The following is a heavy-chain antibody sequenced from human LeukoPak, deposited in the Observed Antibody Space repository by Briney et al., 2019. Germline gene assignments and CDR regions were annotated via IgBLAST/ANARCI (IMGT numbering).Heavy chain of an antibody. V-gene: IGHV3-7*01. CDR2: IKQDGSDE. J-gene: IGHJ4*02. Sequence: GGSLRLSCVVSGFTFSDYWMTWVRQAPGKGLEWVANIKQDGSDEYYVDPARGRFTISRDNAKNSLYLQMNSLRAEDTALYYCARGFYNPYWGQGTLVTVSS. CDR1: GFTFSDYW. D-gene: IGHD1-14*01. CDR3: ARGFYNPY.